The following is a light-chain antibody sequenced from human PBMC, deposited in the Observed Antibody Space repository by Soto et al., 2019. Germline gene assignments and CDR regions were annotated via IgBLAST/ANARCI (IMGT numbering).Light chain of an antibody. J-gene: IGLJ2*01. CDR3: STWDDSLSSVL. Sequence: QSVLTQPPSASGTPGQRVTVSCSGSSSTIGSNNVAWYKKLAGSAPKLLIYENDQRPSGVPDRFSGSESGTSASLAISGLRPEDEATYYCSTWDDSLSSVLFGGGTQLTVL. V-gene: IGLV1-47*01. CDR2: END. CDR1: SSTIGSNN.